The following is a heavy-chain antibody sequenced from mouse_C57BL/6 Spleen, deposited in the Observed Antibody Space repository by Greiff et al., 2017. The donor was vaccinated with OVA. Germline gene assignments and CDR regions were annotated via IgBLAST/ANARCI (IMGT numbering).Heavy chain of an antibody. CDR1: GYTFTDYY. CDR3: ARKAGIDY. V-gene: IGHV1-26*01. CDR2: INPNNGGT. J-gene: IGHJ2*01. Sequence: EVKLQQSGPELVKPGASVKISCKASGYTFTDYYMNWVKQSHGKSLEWIGDINPNNGGTSYNQKFKGKATLTVDKSSSTAYMELRSLTSEDAADYYCARKAGIDYWGQGTTLTVSS. D-gene: IGHD4-1*01.